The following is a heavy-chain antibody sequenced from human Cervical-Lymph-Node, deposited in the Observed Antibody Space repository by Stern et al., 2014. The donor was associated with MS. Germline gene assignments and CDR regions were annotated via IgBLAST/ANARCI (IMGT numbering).Heavy chain of an antibody. CDR2: ISSNGGGT. CDR3: ARGDSSGCPDY. Sequence: EMQLVESGGGLVQPGGSLRLSCAASGFSFSSYAMHWVRQAPGKGLEYVSAISSNGGGTYYANSVKGRFTISRDNFKNTLYLQMGSLRAEDMAVYYCARGDSSGCPDYWGQGTLVTVSS. CDR1: GFSFSSYA. D-gene: IGHD3-22*01. V-gene: IGHV3-64*01. J-gene: IGHJ4*02.